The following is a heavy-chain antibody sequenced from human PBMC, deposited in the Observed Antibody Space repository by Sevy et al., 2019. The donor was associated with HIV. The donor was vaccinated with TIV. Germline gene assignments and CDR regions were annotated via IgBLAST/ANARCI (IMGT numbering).Heavy chain of an antibody. D-gene: IGHD3-9*01. J-gene: IGHJ6*02. CDR1: GFSFSSYG. Sequence: GGSLRLSCAASGFSFSSYGMHWVRQAPGKGLEWVAVTSYHGRNEFYGDSVKGRFTISRDNSKKTLYLQVNSLRAEDTAVYYCARDFTGFNGMDVWGQGTMVTVSS. CDR2: TSYHGRNE. CDR3: ARDFTGFNGMDV. V-gene: IGHV3-30*03.